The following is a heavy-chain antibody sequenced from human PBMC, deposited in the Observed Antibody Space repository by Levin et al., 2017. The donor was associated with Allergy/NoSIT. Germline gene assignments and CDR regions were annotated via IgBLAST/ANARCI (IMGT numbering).Heavy chain of an antibody. Sequence: SQTLSLTCAVYGGSFSGSYCSWIRQPPGKGLEWIGEINYSGSTNYNPSLKSRVTISVDTSKNQFSLKLSSVTAPDTAVYYCARGGGSGSYYLSPFDYWGQGTLVTVSS. CDR2: INYSGST. CDR1: GGSFSGSY. D-gene: IGHD3-10*01. V-gene: IGHV4-34*01. J-gene: IGHJ4*02. CDR3: ARGGGSGSYYLSPFDY.